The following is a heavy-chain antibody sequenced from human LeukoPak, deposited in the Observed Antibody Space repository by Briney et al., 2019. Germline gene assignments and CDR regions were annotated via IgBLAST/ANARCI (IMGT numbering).Heavy chain of an antibody. Sequence: GGSLRLSCAASGFTFSNYWMNWVRQAPGKGLVWVSRIASDGSSTTYADSVKGRFSISRDNAKNTLYLQMNSLRVEDTAVYYCARGRPHGNDYWGQGTLVTVSS. CDR1: GFTFSNYW. J-gene: IGHJ4*02. D-gene: IGHD4-23*01. CDR3: ARGRPHGNDY. CDR2: IASDGSST. V-gene: IGHV3-74*01.